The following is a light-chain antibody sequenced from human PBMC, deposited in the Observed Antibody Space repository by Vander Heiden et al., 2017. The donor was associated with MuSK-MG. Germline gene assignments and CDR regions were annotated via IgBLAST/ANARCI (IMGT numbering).Light chain of an antibody. CDR3: QQSYSAPHA. CDR1: QSIGSY. CDR2: AAS. Sequence: DIQVTQSPSSLSASVGDRVTITCRASQSIGSYLNWYQHRPGKVPKLLIYAASTLQSGVPSRFSGSGSGTDFTLTISRLQPEDFATYYCQQSYSAPHAFGGGTKVEIK. V-gene: IGKV1-39*01. J-gene: IGKJ4*01.